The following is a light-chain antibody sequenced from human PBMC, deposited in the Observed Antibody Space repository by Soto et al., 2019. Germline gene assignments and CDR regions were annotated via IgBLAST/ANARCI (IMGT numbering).Light chain of an antibody. Sequence: HSALTQPPSASGSPGQSVTISCTGTSSDVGGYNYVSWYQQHPGKAPKLMIYEVSKRPSGVPDRFSGSKSGNTASLTVSGLQAEDEADYYCSSYAGSNNSVFGGGTKLTVL. CDR3: SSYAGSNNSV. CDR1: SSDVGGYNY. J-gene: IGLJ2*01. CDR2: EVS. V-gene: IGLV2-8*01.